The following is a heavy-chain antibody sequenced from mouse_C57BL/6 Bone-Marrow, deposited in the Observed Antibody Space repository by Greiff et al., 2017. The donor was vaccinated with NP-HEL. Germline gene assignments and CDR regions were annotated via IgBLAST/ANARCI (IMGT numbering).Heavy chain of an antibody. CDR2: ISSGGSYP. CDR1: GFTFSSYG. J-gene: IGHJ2*01. V-gene: IGHV5-6*02. CDR3: ARHYYSNYFDY. D-gene: IGHD2-5*01. Sequence: EVKLVESGGDLVKPGGSLKLSCAASGFTFSSYGMSWVRQTPDKRLAWVATISSGGSYPYYPDSVKGRFIISRDNAKNTRYLQMSSLKSEDTAMYYCARHYYSNYFDYWGQGTTLTVSS.